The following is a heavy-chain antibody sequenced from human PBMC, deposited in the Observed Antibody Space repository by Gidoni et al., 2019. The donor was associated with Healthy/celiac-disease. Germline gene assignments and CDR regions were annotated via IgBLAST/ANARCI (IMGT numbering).Heavy chain of an antibody. V-gene: IGHV3-48*02. CDR1: GFTFSSYS. D-gene: IGHD5-12*01. J-gene: IGHJ4*02. Sequence: EVQLVASGGGSVQPVGSLRLSCAASGFTFSSYSMNWVSQAPGKGLEWVSYISSSRSTIYYADSVKGRFTISRDNAKNSLYLQMNSLRDEDTAVYYCARDLYSGYDYWGQGTLVTVSS. CDR2: ISSSRSTI. CDR3: ARDLYSGYDY.